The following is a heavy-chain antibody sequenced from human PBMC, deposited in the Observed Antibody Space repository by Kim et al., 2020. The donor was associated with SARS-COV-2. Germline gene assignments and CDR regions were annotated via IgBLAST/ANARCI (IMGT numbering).Heavy chain of an antibody. CDR3: ARGGAARLYYFDY. D-gene: IGHD6-6*01. J-gene: IGHJ4*02. V-gene: IGHV4-34*01. Sequence: STPSLKSRVTISVDTSKNQFSLKLSSVTAADTAVYYCARGGAARLYYFDYWGQGTLVTVSS.